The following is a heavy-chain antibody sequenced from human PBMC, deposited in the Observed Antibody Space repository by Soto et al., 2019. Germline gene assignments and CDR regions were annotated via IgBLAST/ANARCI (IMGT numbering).Heavy chain of an antibody. CDR3: AREPATAKPEGVDF. CDR1: GYTFSEYY. CDR2: INPNSRGT. Sequence: ASVKVSCKASGYTFSEYYIHWVRQAPGQGLEWMGWINPNSRGTKYAPKFQGGVTMTRDTPITTAYMELSRLRSGDTAVYYCAREPATAKPEGVDFWGQGTLVTVSS. J-gene: IGHJ4*02. V-gene: IGHV1-2*02. D-gene: IGHD1-1*01.